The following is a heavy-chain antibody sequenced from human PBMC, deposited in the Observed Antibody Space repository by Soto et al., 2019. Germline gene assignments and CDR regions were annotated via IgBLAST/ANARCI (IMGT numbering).Heavy chain of an antibody. CDR1: GFTFSSYG. Sequence: GGSLRLSCAASGFTFSSYGMHWVRQAPGKGLEWVAVISYDGSNKYYADSVKGRFTISRDNSKNTLYLQMNSLRAEDTAVYYCAKDPGSRPSGWNGYFDYWGQGTLVTVSS. CDR3: AKDPGSRPSGWNGYFDY. CDR2: ISYDGSNK. J-gene: IGHJ4*02. V-gene: IGHV3-30*18. D-gene: IGHD6-19*01.